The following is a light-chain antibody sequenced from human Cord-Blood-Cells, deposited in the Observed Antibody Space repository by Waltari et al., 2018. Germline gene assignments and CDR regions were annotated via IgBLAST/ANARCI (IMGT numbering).Light chain of an antibody. J-gene: IGKJ4*01. CDR3: QQYYSTPLT. V-gene: IGKV4-1*01. CDR2: WAS. Sequence: DIVMTQSPDSLAVSLGERATIPCKSSQSVLYSSNNKNYLAWYQQKPGQPPKLLIYWASTRESGVPDRFSGSGSGTDFTLTISSLQAEDVAVYYCQQYYSTPLTFGGGTKVEIK. CDR1: QSVLYSSNNKNY.